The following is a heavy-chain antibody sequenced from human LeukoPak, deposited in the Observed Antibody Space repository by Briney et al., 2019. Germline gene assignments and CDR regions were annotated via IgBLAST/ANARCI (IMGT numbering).Heavy chain of an antibody. CDR2: INGDGSTT. J-gene: IGHJ5*02. V-gene: IGHV3-74*01. Sequence: GGSLRLSCADSGFTFSSYWMHWVRQAPGKGLIWVSAINGDGSTTNYADSVKGRFTISRDNAKNSLYLQMNSLRAEDTAVYYCARAGPPAFDPWGQGTLVTVSS. CDR1: GFTFSSYW. CDR3: ARAGPPAFDP.